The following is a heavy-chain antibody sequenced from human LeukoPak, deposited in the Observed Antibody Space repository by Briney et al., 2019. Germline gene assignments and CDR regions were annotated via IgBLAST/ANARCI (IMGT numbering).Heavy chain of an antibody. J-gene: IGHJ4*02. CDR2: FNPYSGGT. CDR1: GYTFTVYY. CDR3: ARVNGGNNYHFDY. Sequence: ALVKVSCKASGYTFTVYYVHWVRQAPGQGLEWMGWFNPYSGGTNYAQKFQGRVAMTSDTSISTAYMELSRLRSDDTAVYYCARVNGGNNYHFDYWGQGTLVTVSS. V-gene: IGHV1-2*02. D-gene: IGHD2-8*01.